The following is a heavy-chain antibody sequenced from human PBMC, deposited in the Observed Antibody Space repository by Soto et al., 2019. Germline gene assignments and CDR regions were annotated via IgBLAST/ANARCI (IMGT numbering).Heavy chain of an antibody. CDR2: INAGNGNT. J-gene: IGHJ6*02. CDR1: GYTFTNYA. Sequence: RASVKVSCKASGYTFTNYAIHWVRQAPGQRLEWLGWINAGNGNTKDSQRLEGRVTITRDTSASTAYMELSSLRSEDTAVYYCTRGRYFDWPTWNYGMDVWGQGTTVTVSS. V-gene: IGHV1-3*01. CDR3: TRGRYFDWPTWNYGMDV. D-gene: IGHD3-9*01.